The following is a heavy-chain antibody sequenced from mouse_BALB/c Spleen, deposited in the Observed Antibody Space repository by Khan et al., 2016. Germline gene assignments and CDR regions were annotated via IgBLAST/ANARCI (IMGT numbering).Heavy chain of an antibody. CDR3: ARTPTAYYTMDY. CDR2: ISYSGST. V-gene: IGHV3-2*02. D-gene: IGHD1-2*01. CDR1: GYSITSDYA. Sequence: VQLKQSGPGLVKPSQSLSLTCTVTGYSITSDYAWNWLRQFPGNKLEWMGYISYSGSTRYYPSLKRRISITRDTSKNQFFLQLHSVTTEDTATSSCARTPTAYYTMDYWGQGTSVTVSP. J-gene: IGHJ4*01.